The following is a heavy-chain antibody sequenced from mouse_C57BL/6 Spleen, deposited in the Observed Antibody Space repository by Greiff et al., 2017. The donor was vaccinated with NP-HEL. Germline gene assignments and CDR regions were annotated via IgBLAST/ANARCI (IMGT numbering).Heavy chain of an antibody. V-gene: IGHV1-80*01. D-gene: IGHD2-5*01. CDR1: GYAFSSYW. Sequence: VQLQQSGAELVKPGASVKISCKASGYAFSSYWMNWVKQRPGKGLEWIGQIYPGDGDTNYNGKFKGKATLTADKSSSTAYMQLSSLTSEDSAVYFCVYSNYVRLGYYFDYWGQGTTLTVSS. CDR2: IYPGDGDT. J-gene: IGHJ2*01. CDR3: VYSNYVRLGYYFDY.